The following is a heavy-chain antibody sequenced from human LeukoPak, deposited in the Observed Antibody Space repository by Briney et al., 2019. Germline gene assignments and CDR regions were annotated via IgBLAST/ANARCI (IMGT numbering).Heavy chain of an antibody. D-gene: IGHD3-22*01. CDR3: ARNSSGFKLGDAFDI. CDR2: INGGAYST. CDR1: GFTFSSYA. V-gene: IGHV3-23*01. Sequence: GGSLRLSCAASGFTFSSYAMTWIRQSPGKGLEWISAINGGAYSTSYAESVKGRFTISRDNSKKPLYLQMNSLRAEDTAVYYCARNSSGFKLGDAFDIWGQGTMVTVSS. J-gene: IGHJ3*02.